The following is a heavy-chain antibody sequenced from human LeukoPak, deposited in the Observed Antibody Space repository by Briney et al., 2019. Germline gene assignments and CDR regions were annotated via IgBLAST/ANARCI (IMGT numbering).Heavy chain of an antibody. CDR3: SHRHNLSVTGPVVTFDS. J-gene: IGHJ5*01. V-gene: IGHV2-5*02. Sequence: SGPTLVNPTQTLTLTCTFSGFSLSTGGMGVGWIRQPPGKALEWLAFIFWDDNEHYSPSLKNRLTITKDTSKNQVILTMTNMDPVDTATYYCSHRHNLSVTGPVVTFDSWGQGTLVTVSS. D-gene: IGHD2-21*02. CDR2: IFWDDNE. CDR1: GFSLSTGGMG.